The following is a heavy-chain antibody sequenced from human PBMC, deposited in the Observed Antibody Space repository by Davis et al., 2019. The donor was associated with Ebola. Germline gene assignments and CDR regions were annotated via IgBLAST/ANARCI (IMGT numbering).Heavy chain of an antibody. CDR2: ISSSSSTI. D-gene: IGHD3-16*01. CDR3: ARGWGVFDY. V-gene: IGHV3-48*02. J-gene: IGHJ4*02. Sequence: GESLKISCAASGFTFSSYSMNWVRQAPGKGLEWVSYISSSSSTIYYADSVKGRFTISRDTAKNSLYLQMNSLRDGDTAVYYCARGWGVFDYWGQGTLVTVSS. CDR1: GFTFSSYS.